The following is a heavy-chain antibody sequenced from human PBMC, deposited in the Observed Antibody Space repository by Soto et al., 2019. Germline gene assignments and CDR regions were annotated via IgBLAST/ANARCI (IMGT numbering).Heavy chain of an antibody. J-gene: IGHJ1*01. D-gene: IGHD6-13*01. V-gene: IGHV4-59*01. CDR1: GDSISSYY. Sequence: QVQLQESGPGLVKPSETLSLTCTVSGDSISSYYWTWIRQPPGKGLEWIGYIYYSGSTNYNSSLKSRLTISVDTSKNQFSLKLSSVTAADTAVYSCVQQLIHWGQGTLVSVSS. CDR2: IYYSGST. CDR3: VQQLIH.